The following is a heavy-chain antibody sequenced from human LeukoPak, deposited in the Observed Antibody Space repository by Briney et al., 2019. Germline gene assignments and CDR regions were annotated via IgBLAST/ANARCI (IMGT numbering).Heavy chain of an antibody. CDR3: ARLRGNYFPDY. CDR2: IYYSGST. CDR1: GSSINSYY. J-gene: IGHJ4*02. D-gene: IGHD4-11*01. V-gene: IGHV4-59*01. Sequence: PSETLSLTCTVCGSSINSYYWSWIRQPPGKGLEWIGYIYYSGSTNYNPSLKSRVTISVDTSKNQFSLKLSSVTAADTAVYYCARLRGNYFPDYWGQGTLVTVSS.